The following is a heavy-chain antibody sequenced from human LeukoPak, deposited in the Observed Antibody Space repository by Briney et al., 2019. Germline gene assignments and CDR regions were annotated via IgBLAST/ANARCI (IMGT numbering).Heavy chain of an antibody. D-gene: IGHD2-2*01. J-gene: IGHJ6*02. Sequence: GESLKISCKGSGYSFTSYWIGWVRQMPGKGLEWMGIIYSGDSDTRYSPSFQGQVTISVEKSISTAYLQWSSLQASDTAMYYCARAIGTSQFYFYYGMDVWGQGTTVTVSS. V-gene: IGHV5-51*01. CDR3: ARAIGTSQFYFYYGMDV. CDR2: IYSGDSDT. CDR1: GYSFTSYW.